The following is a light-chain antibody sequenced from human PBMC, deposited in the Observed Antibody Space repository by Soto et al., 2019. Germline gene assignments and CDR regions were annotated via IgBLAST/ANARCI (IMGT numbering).Light chain of an antibody. J-gene: IGKJ4*01. Sequence: EIVMTQSPATLSESPGERATLSCRASQSVSSNLAWYQQKRGQAPRLLIYGTSTRATGIPARFSGSGSATEFTLTFSSLQSKDFAVYYGQQYNKWPLTFGGGTNVEIK. CDR1: QSVSSN. CDR3: QQYNKWPLT. CDR2: GTS. V-gene: IGKV3-15*01.